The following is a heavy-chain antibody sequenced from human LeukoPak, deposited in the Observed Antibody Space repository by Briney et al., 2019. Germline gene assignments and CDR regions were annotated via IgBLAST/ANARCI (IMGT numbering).Heavy chain of an antibody. CDR2: IYYSGST. Sequence: SETLSLTFTVLGISTRSYYWSWIRQTPGKGLKWIGYIYYSGSTNYNPSLKSRVTISVDTSKVQSSLKLGSVTAADTGVYYCARGHYDSRGYSDYWGQRTLVSVP. J-gene: IGHJ4*02. D-gene: IGHD3-22*01. CDR3: ARGHYDSRGYSDY. V-gene: IGHV4-59*01. CDR1: GISTRSYY.